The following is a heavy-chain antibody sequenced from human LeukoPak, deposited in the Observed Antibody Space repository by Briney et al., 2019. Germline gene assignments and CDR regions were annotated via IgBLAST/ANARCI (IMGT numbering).Heavy chain of an antibody. Sequence: GRSLRLSCAASGFIFSSYGMYWVRQAPGKGLEWVAVIWHDGSAEFYADSVKGRFSISRDDSKNTVYLQMNSLRAEDTALYYCAKDNRGGWSGYFDLWGQGTLVIVSA. CDR3: AKDNRGGWSGYFDL. D-gene: IGHD3-9*01. J-gene: IGHJ4*02. V-gene: IGHV3-33*06. CDR1: GFIFSSYG. CDR2: IWHDGSAE.